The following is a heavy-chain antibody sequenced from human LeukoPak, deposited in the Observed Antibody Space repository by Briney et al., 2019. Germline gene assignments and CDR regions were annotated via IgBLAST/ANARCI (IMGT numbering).Heavy chain of an antibody. CDR3: ARHGPMVRGVIRPRYYYYYMDV. CDR2: INHSGST. J-gene: IGHJ6*03. CDR1: GGSFSGYY. D-gene: IGHD3-10*01. Sequence: PSETLSLTCAVYGGSFSGYYWSWIRQPPGKGLEWIGEINHSGSTNYNPSLKSRVTISVDTSKNQFSLKLSSVTAADTAVYYCARHGPMVRGVIRPRYYYYYMDVWGKGTTVTISS. V-gene: IGHV4-34*01.